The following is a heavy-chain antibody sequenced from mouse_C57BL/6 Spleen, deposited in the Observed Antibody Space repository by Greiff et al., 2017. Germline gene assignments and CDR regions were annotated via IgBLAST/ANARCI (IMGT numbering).Heavy chain of an antibody. D-gene: IGHD2-3*01. CDR1: GYTFTDYY. Sequence: EVQLQQSGPELVKPGASVKISCKASGYTFTDYYMNWVKQSHGKSLEWIGDINPNNGGTSYTPKFKGKATLTVDKSSSTAYMELRSLTSEDSAVYYCSRGGIYDSYSDWMDYWGQGTLVTVSA. V-gene: IGHV1-26*01. CDR2: INPNNGGT. CDR3: SRGGIYDSYSDWMDY. J-gene: IGHJ3*01.